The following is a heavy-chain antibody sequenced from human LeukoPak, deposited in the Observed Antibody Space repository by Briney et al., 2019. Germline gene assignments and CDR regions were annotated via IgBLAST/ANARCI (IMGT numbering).Heavy chain of an antibody. Sequence: RPSETLSLTCSVSGGSIRSYYWSWIRQPPGKGLEWIGYIYYSGSTNYNPSLKRRVTISVDTSKNQFSLKLSSVTAADTAVYYCARDGFAVGGAFDIWGQGTMVTVSS. V-gene: IGHV4-59*01. CDR3: ARDGFAVGGAFDI. CDR1: GGSIRSYY. D-gene: IGHD3-3*01. CDR2: IYYSGST. J-gene: IGHJ3*02.